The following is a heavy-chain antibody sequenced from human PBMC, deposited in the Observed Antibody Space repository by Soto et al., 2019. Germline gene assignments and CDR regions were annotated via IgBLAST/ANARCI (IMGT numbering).Heavy chain of an antibody. CDR1: GFTFSSYA. J-gene: IGHJ4*02. CDR2: ISYDGSNK. D-gene: IGHD3-22*01. CDR3: GGSSGSYYFDY. V-gene: IGHV3-30-3*01. Sequence: QVQLVESGGGVVQPGRSLRLSCAASGFTFSSYAMHWVRQAPGKGLEWVAVISYDGSNKYYADSVKGRFTISRDNSKNTLYLQMNSLRAEDTAVYYCGGSSGSYYFDYWGQGTLVTVSS.